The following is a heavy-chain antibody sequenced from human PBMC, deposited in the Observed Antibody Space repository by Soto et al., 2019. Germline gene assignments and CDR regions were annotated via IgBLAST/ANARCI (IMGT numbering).Heavy chain of an antibody. CDR2: INPNSGGT. D-gene: IGHD3-22*01. CDR1: GYTFTGYY. Sequence: EASVKVSCKASGYTFTGYYMHWVRQAPGQGLEWMGWINPNSGGTNYAQKFQGRVTMTRDTSISTAYMELSRLRSDDTAVYYCARALGRITMIVVAPHWFDPWGQGTLVTVSS. CDR3: ARALGRITMIVVAPHWFDP. V-gene: IGHV1-2*02. J-gene: IGHJ5*02.